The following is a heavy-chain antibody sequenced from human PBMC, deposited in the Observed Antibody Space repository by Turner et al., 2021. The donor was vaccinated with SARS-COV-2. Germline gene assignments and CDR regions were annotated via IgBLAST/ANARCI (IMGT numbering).Heavy chain of an antibody. J-gene: IGHJ3*02. CDR3: ARQGDYYDSSGYYPDAFDI. CDR2: NSSSSSNI. D-gene: IGHD3-22*01. Sequence: EVQLVESGGGLVKLGGSLRLSCPPSRFTCSSSTMDWVRQAPGKGLEWVSSNSSSSSNIYYADSVKGRFTISRDNAKNALYLQMNSLRAEDTAVFYCARQGDYYDSSGYYPDAFDIWGQGTMVTVSS. CDR1: RFTCSSST. V-gene: IGHV3-21*01.